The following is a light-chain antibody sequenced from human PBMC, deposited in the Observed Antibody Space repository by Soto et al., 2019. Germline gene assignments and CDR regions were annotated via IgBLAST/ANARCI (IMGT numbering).Light chain of an antibody. CDR1: SPNTGAGYD. CDR3: QSYDSSLSGSYV. V-gene: IGLV1-40*01. J-gene: IGLJ1*01. Sequence: QSVLTQPPSVSGAPGQRVTISGTGSSPNTGAGYDVHWYQRLPGTAPKVLIYGNNNRPSGVPDRFSGSKSGTSASLAITGLQAEDEADYYCQSYDSSLSGSYVFGTGTKLTVL. CDR2: GNN.